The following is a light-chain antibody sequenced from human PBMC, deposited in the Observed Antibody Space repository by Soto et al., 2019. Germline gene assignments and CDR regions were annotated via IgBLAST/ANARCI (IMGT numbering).Light chain of an antibody. CDR2: KAS. CDR3: QHYNSYSEA. Sequence: DIQMTQSPSKLSRSVGDTVTLTCRASQTNSSWLAWYQQKPGKAPKLLIYKASTLKSGVPSRFSGSGSGTEFTLTISSLQPDDFATYYCQHYNSYSEAFGQGTKVDIK. CDR1: QTNSSW. V-gene: IGKV1-5*03. J-gene: IGKJ1*01.